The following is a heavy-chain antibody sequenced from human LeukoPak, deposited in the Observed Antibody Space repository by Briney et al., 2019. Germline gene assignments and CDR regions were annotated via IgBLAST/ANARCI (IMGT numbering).Heavy chain of an antibody. V-gene: IGHV3-21*01. J-gene: IGHJ4*02. D-gene: IGHD5-24*01. Sequence: GSLRLSCAASGFTFSSYSMNWVRQAPGKGLEWVSSISSSSSYIYYADSVKGRFTISRDNAKNSLYLQMNSLRAEDTAVYYCARASGRDGYNYYDYWGQGTLVTVSS. CDR3: ARASGRDGYNYYDY. CDR2: ISSSSSYI. CDR1: GFTFSSYS.